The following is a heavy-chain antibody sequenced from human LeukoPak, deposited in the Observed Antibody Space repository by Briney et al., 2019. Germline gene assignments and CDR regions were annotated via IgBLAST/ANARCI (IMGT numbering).Heavy chain of an antibody. CDR2: ISNSGTTK. J-gene: IGHJ3*02. CDR1: GFTFSNYE. Sequence: PGGSLRLSCAASGFTFSNYEMNWIRQAPGKGLEWISYISNSGTTKYYADSVKGRFTISRDNAKNSLYLQMNSLRAEDTAAYYCAKSRSYTVRDAFEIWGQGTKVTVSS. V-gene: IGHV3-48*03. D-gene: IGHD3-10*01. CDR3: AKSRSYTVRDAFEI.